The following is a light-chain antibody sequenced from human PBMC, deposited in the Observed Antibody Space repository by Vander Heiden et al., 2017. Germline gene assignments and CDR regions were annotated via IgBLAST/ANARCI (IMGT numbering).Light chain of an antibody. CDR1: SSNIGAGYA. CDR3: QSYDSSLSGFVV. CDR2: GNS. Sequence: QSVLTQPPSVSGAPGQRVTISCTGSSSNIGAGYAVHWYQQLPGTAPNLLIYGNSKRPSGVPDRFSGSKSGTSASLAITGLQAEDEADYYCQSYDSSLSGFVVFGGGTKLTVL. J-gene: IGLJ2*01. V-gene: IGLV1-40*01.